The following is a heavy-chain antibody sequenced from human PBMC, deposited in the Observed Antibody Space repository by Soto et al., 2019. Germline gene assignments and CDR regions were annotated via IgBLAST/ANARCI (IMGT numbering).Heavy chain of an antibody. CDR1: GGTFSSYT. CDR3: ARGAMVRGGGFDGLFDY. Sequence: QVQLVQSGAEVKKPGSSVKVSCKASGGTFSSYTISWVRQAPGQGLEWMGRIIPILGIANYAQKFQGRVTITADKSTSTAYMALSSLRSEDTAVYSCARGAMVRGGGFDGLFDYWGQGTLVTVSS. CDR2: IIPILGIA. D-gene: IGHD3-10*01. V-gene: IGHV1-69*02. J-gene: IGHJ4*02.